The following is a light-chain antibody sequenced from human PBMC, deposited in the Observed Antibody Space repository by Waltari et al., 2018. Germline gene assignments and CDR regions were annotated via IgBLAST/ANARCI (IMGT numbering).Light chain of an antibody. CDR1: SSDFGGYKY. CDR2: EVS. Sequence: QSALTQPASVSVSPGQSITIPCTGTSSDFGGYKYVSWYQQHPGKAPKLMIYEVSNRPSGVSNRFSGSKSGNTASLTISGLQAEDEADYYCSSYTTNSPYVFGTGTKVTVL. CDR3: SSYTTNSPYV. V-gene: IGLV2-14*01. J-gene: IGLJ1*01.